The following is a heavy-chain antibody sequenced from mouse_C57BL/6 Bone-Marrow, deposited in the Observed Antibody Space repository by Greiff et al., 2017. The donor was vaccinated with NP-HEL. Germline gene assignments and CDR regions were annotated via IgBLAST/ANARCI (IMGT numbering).Heavy chain of an antibody. Sequence: EVQLVESGGGLVQPGGSLKLSCAASGFTFSDYYMYWVRQTPEKRLEWVAYISNGGGSTYYPDTVKGRFTISRDNAKNTLYLQMSRLKSEDTAMYYCARGKTYYGSSSWFAYWGQGTLVTVSA. D-gene: IGHD1-1*01. CDR3: ARGKTYYGSSSWFAY. V-gene: IGHV5-12*01. CDR1: GFTFSDYY. J-gene: IGHJ3*01. CDR2: ISNGGGST.